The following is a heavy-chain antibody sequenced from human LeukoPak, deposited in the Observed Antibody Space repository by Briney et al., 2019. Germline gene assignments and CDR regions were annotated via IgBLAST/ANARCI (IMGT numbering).Heavy chain of an antibody. D-gene: IGHD3-22*01. CDR2: ISYDGSSK. V-gene: IGHV3-30*03. CDR1: GFTFSSYG. CDR3: ARVYETNGYLY. J-gene: IGHJ4*02. Sequence: GGSLRLSCAASGFTFSSYGMHWVRQAPGKGLEWVAVISYDGSSKYYADSVKGRFTISRDNSKNTLYLQMNGLRVEDTAVYYCARVYETNGYLYWGQGSLVTVSS.